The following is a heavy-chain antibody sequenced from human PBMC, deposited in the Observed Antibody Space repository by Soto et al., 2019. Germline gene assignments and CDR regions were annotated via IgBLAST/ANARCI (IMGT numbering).Heavy chain of an antibody. J-gene: IGHJ3*02. CDR2: IKEDGSEK. Sequence: GGSLRLSCAASGFTFSRHWMGWVRQAPGKGLEWVAKIKEDGSEKNYVDSVKGRFTISRDNAKNSLYLQMNSLRAEDTAVYYCARDGLPFALDIWGQGTMVTVSS. V-gene: IGHV3-7*03. CDR1: GFTFSRHW. CDR3: ARDGLPFALDI. D-gene: IGHD3-16*01.